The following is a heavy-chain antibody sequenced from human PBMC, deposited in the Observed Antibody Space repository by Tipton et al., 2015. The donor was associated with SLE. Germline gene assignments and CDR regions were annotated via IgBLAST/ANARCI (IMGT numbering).Heavy chain of an antibody. Sequence: TLSLTCTVSGGSISSGDYYWSWIRQPPGKGLEWIGYIYYSGSTYYNPSLKSRVTISVDTSKNQFSLKLSSVTAADTAVYYCARGWVAGYFDYWGQGTLVTVSS. J-gene: IGHJ4*02. CDR1: GGSISSGDYY. V-gene: IGHV4-30-4*01. CDR2: IYYSGST. D-gene: IGHD6-19*01. CDR3: ARGWVAGYFDY.